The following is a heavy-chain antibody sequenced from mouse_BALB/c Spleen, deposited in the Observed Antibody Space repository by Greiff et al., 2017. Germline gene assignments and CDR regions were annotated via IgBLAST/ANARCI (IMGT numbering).Heavy chain of an antibody. D-gene: IGHD1-2*01. V-gene: IGHV3-2*02. CDR3: ARGVITTATEYFDV. Sequence: EVKLMESGPGLVKPSQSLSLTCTVTGYSITSDYAWNWIRQFPGNKLEWMGYISYSGSTSYNPSLKSRISITRDTSKNQFFLQLNSVTTEDTATYYCARGVITTATEYFDVWGAGTTVTVSS. J-gene: IGHJ1*01. CDR1: GYSITSDYA. CDR2: ISYSGST.